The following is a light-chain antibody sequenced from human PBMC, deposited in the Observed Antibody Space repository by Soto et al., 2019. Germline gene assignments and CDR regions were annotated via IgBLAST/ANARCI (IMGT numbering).Light chain of an antibody. Sequence: QSVLTQPPSASGTPGQVFTISCSGSNSNIGDNSVNWYQQLPGTAPKLLIYSDNRRPSGVPDRFSGSKSGTSASLAISGLQSEDDAEYYCAAWDDSLNGLLFGGGTKLTVL. J-gene: IGLJ3*02. CDR2: SDN. V-gene: IGLV1-44*01. CDR1: NSNIGDNS. CDR3: AAWDDSLNGLL.